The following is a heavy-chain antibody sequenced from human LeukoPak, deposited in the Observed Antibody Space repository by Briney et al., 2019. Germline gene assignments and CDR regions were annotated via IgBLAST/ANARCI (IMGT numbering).Heavy chain of an antibody. V-gene: IGHV4-4*07. Sequence: SETLSLTCTVSGGSISSYYWSWIRQPAGKGLEWIGRIYTSGSTNYNPSLKSRVTMSVDTSKNQFSLKLSSVTAADTAVYYCARGKYSSTFYNYYMDVWGKGTTVTISS. D-gene: IGHD2-2*01. CDR3: ARGKYSSTFYNYYMDV. CDR1: GGSISSYY. CDR2: IYTSGST. J-gene: IGHJ6*03.